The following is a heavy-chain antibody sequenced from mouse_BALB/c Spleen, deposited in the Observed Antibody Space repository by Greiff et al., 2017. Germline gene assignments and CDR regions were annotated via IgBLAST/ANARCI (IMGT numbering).Heavy chain of an antibody. Sequence: EVQRVESGGGLVKPGGSLKLSCAASGFTFSSYAMSWVRQSPEKRLEWVAEISSGGSYTYYPDTVTGRFTISRDNAKNTLYLEMSSLRSEDTAMYYCARDRDYAIDYWGQGTSVTVSS. D-gene: IGHD3-3*01. CDR1: GFTFSSYA. V-gene: IGHV5-9-4*01. CDR2: ISSGGSYT. CDR3: ARDRDYAIDY. J-gene: IGHJ4*01.